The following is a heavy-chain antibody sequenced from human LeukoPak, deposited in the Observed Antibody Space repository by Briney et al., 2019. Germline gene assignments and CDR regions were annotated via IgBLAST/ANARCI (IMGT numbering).Heavy chain of an antibody. J-gene: IGHJ4*02. Sequence: GGSLRLPCAASGFTFSSYAMHWVRQAPGKGLEWVAVISYDGSNKYYADSVKGRFTISRDNSKNTLYLQMNSLRAEDTAVYYCARIAAARFVDYWGQGTLVTVSS. V-gene: IGHV3-30*04. CDR3: ARIAAARFVDY. CDR2: ISYDGSNK. CDR1: GFTFSSYA. D-gene: IGHD6-13*01.